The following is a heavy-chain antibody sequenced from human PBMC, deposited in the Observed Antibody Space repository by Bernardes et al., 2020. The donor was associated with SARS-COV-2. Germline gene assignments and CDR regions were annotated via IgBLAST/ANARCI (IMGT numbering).Heavy chain of an antibody. V-gene: IGHV3-23*01. Sequence: GGSLRLSCAASGFTFSSYSMNWVRQAPGKGLEWVSAISGSGGSTYYADSVKGRFTISRDNSKNTLYLQMNSLRAEDTAVYYCAKGGGRGIYCSSTSCYRRSGTIDYWGQGTLVTVSS. CDR1: GFTFSSYS. D-gene: IGHD2-2*02. CDR2: ISGSGGST. CDR3: AKGGGRGIYCSSTSCYRRSGTIDY. J-gene: IGHJ4*02.